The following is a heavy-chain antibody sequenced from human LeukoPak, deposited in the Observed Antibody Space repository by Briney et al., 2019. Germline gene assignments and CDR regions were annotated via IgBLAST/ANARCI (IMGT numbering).Heavy chain of an antibody. CDR1: GYSISSGYY. J-gene: IGHJ3*02. CDR2: IYDSGST. D-gene: IGHD6-13*01. Sequence: SETLTLTCGVSGYSISSGYYWGWIRQPPGKGLEWIGSIYDSGSTYYNPSLKSRVTISVDTSKNQFSLKLSSVTAADTAVYYCARLKQQQLPDIWGQGTMVTVSS. CDR3: ARLKQQQLPDI. V-gene: IGHV4-38-2*01.